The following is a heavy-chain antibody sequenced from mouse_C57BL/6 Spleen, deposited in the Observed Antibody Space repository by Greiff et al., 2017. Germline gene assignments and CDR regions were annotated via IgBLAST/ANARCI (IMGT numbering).Heavy chain of an antibody. D-gene: IGHD1-1*01. CDR3: ARLKYGRIDFGY. J-gene: IGHJ2*01. V-gene: IGHV1-7*01. CDR1: GYTFTSYW. Sequence: QVQLQQSGAELAKPGASVKLSCKASGYTFTSYWMHWVKQRPGQGLEWIGYINPSSGYTNYNQKFKDKSTLTADKSSSTAYMQLSSLTYEDSAVYYCARLKYGRIDFGYWGQGPTLTVSS. CDR2: INPSSGYT.